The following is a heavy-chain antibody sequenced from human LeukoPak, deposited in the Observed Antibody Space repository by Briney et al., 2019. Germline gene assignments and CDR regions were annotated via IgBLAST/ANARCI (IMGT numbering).Heavy chain of an antibody. D-gene: IGHD2-15*01. V-gene: IGHV3-33*01. Sequence: PGGSLRLSCAASGFTFSNYGMHWVRQAPDKGLEWVAVIWYDGSNKYYADSVKGRFTISRDNYKNTLYLQMNSLRVEDTAVYYCARVSGSSVRDQFDYWGQGTLVTVSS. CDR1: GFTFSNYG. J-gene: IGHJ4*02. CDR2: IWYDGSNK. CDR3: ARVSGSSVRDQFDY.